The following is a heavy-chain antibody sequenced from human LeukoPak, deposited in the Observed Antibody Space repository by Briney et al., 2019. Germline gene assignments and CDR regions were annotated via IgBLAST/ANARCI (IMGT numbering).Heavy chain of an antibody. CDR2: FDPEDGET. CDR1: GYTLTELS. D-gene: IGHD2-2*02. V-gene: IGHV1-24*01. Sequence: ASVKVSCKVSGYTLTELSMHWVRQAPGKGLEWMGGFDPEDGETIYAQKFQGRVTMTEDTSTDTAYMELSSLRSEDTAVYYCATSSGVPAAIRPCMDVWGQGTTVTVAS. CDR3: ATSSGVPAAIRPCMDV. J-gene: IGHJ6*02.